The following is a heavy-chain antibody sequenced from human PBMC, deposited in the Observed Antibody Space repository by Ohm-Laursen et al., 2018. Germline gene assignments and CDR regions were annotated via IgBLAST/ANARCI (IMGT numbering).Heavy chain of an antibody. D-gene: IGHD6-13*01. CDR3: ARGYSKFDY. CDR1: GFTFSSNA. CDR2: ISSGSRYI. V-gene: IGHV3-21*01. J-gene: IGHJ4*02. Sequence: SLRLSCSASGFTFSSNAMNWVRQAPGEGLEWVSSISSGSRYIHYADSVQGRFTLSRDDAKNSLYLQMNSLRAEDTAVYYCARGYSKFDYWGQGTLVTVSS.